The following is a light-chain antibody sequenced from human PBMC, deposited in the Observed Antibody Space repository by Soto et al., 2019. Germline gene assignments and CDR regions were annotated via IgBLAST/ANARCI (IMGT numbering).Light chain of an antibody. Sequence: EIVLTQSPATLWLSPGEIATLSCGASQIVKNRYVAWYQQKPGLAPRLLIYDASTRATGIPDRFSGSGSGTDFTLTINRLEPEDFAVYYCQHYYDTPGTFGQGTRLETK. CDR3: QHYYDTPGT. J-gene: IGKJ5*01. CDR2: DAS. CDR1: QIVKNRY. V-gene: IGKV3D-20*01.